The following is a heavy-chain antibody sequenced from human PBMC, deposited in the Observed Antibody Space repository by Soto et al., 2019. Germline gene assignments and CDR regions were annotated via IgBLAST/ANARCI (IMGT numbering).Heavy chain of an antibody. CDR3: ARVSGNYYYGMDV. J-gene: IGHJ6*02. Sequence: QVQLQESGPGLVKPSGTLSLTCAVSGGSISSSNWWSWVRQPPGKGLEWIGEIYHSGSTNYNPSLXXRXPISVDKSKNQFSLKLSSVPAAATAVYYCARVSGNYYYGMDVWGQGTTVTVSS. CDR1: GGSISSSNW. D-gene: IGHD3-10*01. CDR2: IYHSGST. V-gene: IGHV4-4*02.